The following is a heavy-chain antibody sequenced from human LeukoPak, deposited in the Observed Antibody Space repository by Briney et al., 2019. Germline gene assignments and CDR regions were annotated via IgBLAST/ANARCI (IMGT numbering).Heavy chain of an antibody. Sequence: SQTLSLTCTVSGGSISSGGYYWSWIRQHPGKGLEWIGYIYYSGSTYYNLSLKSRVTISVDTSKNQFSLKLSSVTAADTAVYYCASRNYDYVWGSYRYEAYFDYWGQGTLVTVSS. J-gene: IGHJ4*02. CDR2: IYYSGST. D-gene: IGHD3-16*02. CDR3: ASRNYDYVWGSYRYEAYFDY. CDR1: GGSISSGGYY. V-gene: IGHV4-31*03.